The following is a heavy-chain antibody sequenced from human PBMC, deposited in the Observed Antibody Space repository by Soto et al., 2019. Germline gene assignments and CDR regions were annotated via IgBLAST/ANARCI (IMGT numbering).Heavy chain of an antibody. CDR3: ASGYSSSWYAKRSEYFQH. CDR2: INAGNGNT. D-gene: IGHD6-13*01. Sequence: QVPLVQSGAEVKKPGASVKVSCKASGYTFTSYAMHWVRQAPGQRLEWMGWINAGNGNTKYSQKFQGRVTITRDTSASTAYMELSSLRSEDTAVYYCASGYSSSWYAKRSEYFQHWGQGTLVTVSS. CDR1: GYTFTSYA. V-gene: IGHV1-3*01. J-gene: IGHJ1*01.